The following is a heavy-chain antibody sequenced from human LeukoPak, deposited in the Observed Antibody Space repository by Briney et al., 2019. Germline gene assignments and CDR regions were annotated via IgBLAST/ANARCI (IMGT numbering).Heavy chain of an antibody. J-gene: IGHJ6*02. D-gene: IGHD3-22*01. CDR3: ARSHYYDSSGSFYYYYGLDV. CDR1: GFTFSSYW. CDR2: INNDGSST. V-gene: IGHV3-74*01. Sequence: PGGSLRLSCAAFGFTFSSYWMHWVRQAPGKGPVWVSRINNDGSSTRYADSVKGRFTISRDNAKDTLYLQMTSLRAEDTAVYYCARSHYYDSSGSFYYYYGLDVWGQGTTVTVSS.